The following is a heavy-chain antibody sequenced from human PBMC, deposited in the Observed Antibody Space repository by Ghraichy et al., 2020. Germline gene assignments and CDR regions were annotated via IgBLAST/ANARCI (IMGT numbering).Heavy chain of an antibody. CDR2: IVPVFGTP. CDR3: VRNVSSKYDP. J-gene: IGHJ5*02. CDR1: GGTFSNFA. V-gene: IGHV1-69*06. Sequence: VKVSCKASGGTFSNFAINWVRQAPGHGLEWMGGIVPVFGTPYYKQKFRGRVTISADTLTSTAYLEMGGLISEDTAIYYCVRNVSSKYDPWGQGTVVTVSS. D-gene: IGHD3-10*01.